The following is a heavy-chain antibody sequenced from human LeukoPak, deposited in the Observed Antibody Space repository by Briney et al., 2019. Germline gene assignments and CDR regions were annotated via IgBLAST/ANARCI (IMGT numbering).Heavy chain of an antibody. V-gene: IGHV3-23*01. CDR3: AKAGGSWLLKRGFDY. J-gene: IGHJ4*02. CDR1: GFTFSSYA. D-gene: IGHD6-13*01. CDR2: ISGSGGST. Sequence: GGSLRLSCAASGFTFSSYAMSWVRQAPGKGLEWVSAISGSGGSTYYADSVKGRFTISRDNSKNALYLQMNSLRAEDTAVYYCAKAGGSWLLKRGFDYWGQGTLVTVSS.